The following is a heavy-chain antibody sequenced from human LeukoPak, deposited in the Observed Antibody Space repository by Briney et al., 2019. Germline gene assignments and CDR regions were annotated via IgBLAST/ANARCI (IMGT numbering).Heavy chain of an antibody. CDR3: ASAATSRGSSCIGY. V-gene: IGHV3-21*01. CDR2: ISSSSSYI. D-gene: IGHD6-6*01. J-gene: IGHJ4*02. Sequence: GGSLRLSCAASGFTFSSYSMKWVRQAPGKGLEWVSSISSSSSYIYYADSVKGRFTISRDNAKNSLYLQMNSLRAEDTAVYYCASAATSRGSSCIGYWGQGTLVTVSS. CDR1: GFTFSSYS.